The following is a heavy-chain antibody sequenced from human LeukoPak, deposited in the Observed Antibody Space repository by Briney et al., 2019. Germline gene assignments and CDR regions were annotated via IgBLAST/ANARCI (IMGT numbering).Heavy chain of an antibody. CDR2: NKYDGSES. CDR1: GFTLSGHW. CDR3: AKSDWFDP. Sequence: GGSLRLSCAASGFTLSGHWMHWFRQPPGKGLAWVSRNKYDGSESYYADSVKGRFTISRDNAKNTLYLQMNSLRVEDTAVYYCAKSDWFDPWGQGTLVTVSS. V-gene: IGHV3-74*01. J-gene: IGHJ5*02.